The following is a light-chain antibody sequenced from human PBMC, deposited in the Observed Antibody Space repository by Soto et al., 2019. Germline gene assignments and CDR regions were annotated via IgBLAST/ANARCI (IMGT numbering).Light chain of an antibody. CDR3: QVWDSSRGV. CDR2: DDS. V-gene: IGLV3-21*02. Sequence: SYELTQPPSVSVAPGQTARIPCGGNNIGSKSAHWYQQKPGQAPVLVVYDDSDRPSGIPERFSGSNSGNTVTLTISRVGAGDEADYYCQVWDSSRGVFGGGTKLTVL. CDR1: NIGSKS. J-gene: IGLJ3*02.